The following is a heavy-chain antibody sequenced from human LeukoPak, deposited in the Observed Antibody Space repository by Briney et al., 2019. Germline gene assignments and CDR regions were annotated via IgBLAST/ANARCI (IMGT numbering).Heavy chain of an antibody. CDR2: IKQDGSEK. J-gene: IGHJ5*02. CDR1: GFTFSRYW. D-gene: IGHD5-24*01. V-gene: IGHV3-7*01. Sequence: GGSLRPSCVASGFTFSRYWMSWVRQAPGKGLEWVANIKQDGSEKYYVDSVKGRFTISRDNSKNTLYLQMNSLRAEDTAVYYCARDEITWGRGTLVTVSS. CDR3: ARDEIT.